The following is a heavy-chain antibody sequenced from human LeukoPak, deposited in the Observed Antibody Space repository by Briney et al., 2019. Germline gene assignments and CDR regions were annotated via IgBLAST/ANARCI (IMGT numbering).Heavy chain of an antibody. D-gene: IGHD6-6*01. J-gene: IGHJ5*02. CDR3: ATVWGSSSWFDP. Sequence: ASVKVSCKASGGTFSSYAISWVRQAPGQGLEWMGRIIPILGIANYAQKFQGRVTITADKSTSTAYMELSSLRSEDTAVYYCATVWGSSSWFDPWGQGTLVTVSS. CDR2: IIPILGIA. V-gene: IGHV1-69*04. CDR1: GGTFSSYA.